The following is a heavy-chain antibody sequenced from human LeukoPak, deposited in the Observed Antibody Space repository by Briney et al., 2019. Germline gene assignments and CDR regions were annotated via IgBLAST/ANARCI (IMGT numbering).Heavy chain of an antibody. Sequence: SETLSLTCAVSGGSISSSNWWSWVRQPPGKGLEWIGEIYHSGGTNYNPSLKSRVTISVDKSGNQFSLKLTSVTAADAAVYYCACRSYYYYGMDVWGQGTTATVS. J-gene: IGHJ6*02. CDR3: ACRSYYYYGMDV. CDR2: IYHSGGT. V-gene: IGHV4-4*02. CDR1: GGSISSSNW.